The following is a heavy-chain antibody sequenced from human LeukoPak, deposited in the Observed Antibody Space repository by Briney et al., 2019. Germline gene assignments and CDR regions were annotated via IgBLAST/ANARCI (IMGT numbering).Heavy chain of an antibody. CDR3: ARVPYSSGWYEDYYFDY. J-gene: IGHJ4*02. V-gene: IGHV3-33*01. Sequence: GGSLRLSCAASGFTYSSYSMHWVRQAPGKGLEWVAVIWYDGSNKYYADSVKGRFTISRDNSKNTLYLQMNSLRAEDTAVYYCARVPYSSGWYEDYYFDYWGQGTLVTVSS. CDR2: IWYDGSNK. D-gene: IGHD6-19*01. CDR1: GFTYSSYS.